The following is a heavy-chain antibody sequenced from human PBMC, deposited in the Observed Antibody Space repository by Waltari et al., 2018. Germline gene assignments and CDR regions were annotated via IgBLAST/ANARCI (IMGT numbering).Heavy chain of an antibody. CDR3: ASVGTGTFDY. CDR2: IYHSGST. D-gene: IGHD1-7*01. Sequence: QVQLQESGPGLVKPSETLSLTCTVSGYSISSGYYWGWIRQPPGKGLEWIGSIYHSGSTYYNPSLKSRVTISVDTSKNQFSLKLSSVTAADTAVYYCASVGTGTFDYWGQGTLVTVSS. CDR1: GYSISSGYY. J-gene: IGHJ4*02. V-gene: IGHV4-38-2*02.